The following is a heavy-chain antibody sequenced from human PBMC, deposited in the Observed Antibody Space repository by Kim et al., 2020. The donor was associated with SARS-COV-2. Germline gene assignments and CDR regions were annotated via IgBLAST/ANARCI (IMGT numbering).Heavy chain of an antibody. V-gene: IGHV3-33*01. J-gene: IGHJ6*02. CDR2: IWYDGSNK. CDR1: GFTFSSYG. CDR3: ARAVDYYYYGMDV. Sequence: GGSLRLSCAASGFTFSSYGMHWVRQAPGKGLEWVAVIWYDGSNKYYADSVKGRFTISRDNSKNTLYLQMNSLRAEDTAVYYCARAVDYYYYGMDVWGQGTTVTVSS.